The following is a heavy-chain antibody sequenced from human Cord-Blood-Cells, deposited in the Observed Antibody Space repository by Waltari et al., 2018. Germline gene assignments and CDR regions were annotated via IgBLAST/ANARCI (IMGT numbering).Heavy chain of an antibody. Sequence: QVQLVQSGAEVKKPGASVKVSCKASGYTFTGYYMHWVRQAPGQGLEWMGWINPNSGGTNYAQKFQGRVTMTRDTSISTAYMELSRLRSDDTAVYYCARDYPLGYCSGGSCYFDYWGQGTLVTVSS. CDR2: INPNSGGT. D-gene: IGHD2-15*01. J-gene: IGHJ4*02. V-gene: IGHV1-2*02. CDR1: GYTFTGYY. CDR3: ARDYPLGYCSGGSCYFDY.